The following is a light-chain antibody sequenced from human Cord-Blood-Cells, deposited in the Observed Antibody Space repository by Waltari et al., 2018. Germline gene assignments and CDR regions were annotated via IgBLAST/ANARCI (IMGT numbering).Light chain of an antibody. V-gene: IGLV3-19*01. J-gene: IGLJ2*01. CDR2: GKN. Sequence: SSELTQDPAVSVALGQTVRITCQGDSLRSYYASWYQQKPGQAPVLVIYGKNNRPSEIPDRFSGSSSGNTASLTITGAQAEDEADYYCNSRDSSGNHVVFGGGTKLIVL. CDR3: NSRDSSGNHVV. CDR1: SLRSYY.